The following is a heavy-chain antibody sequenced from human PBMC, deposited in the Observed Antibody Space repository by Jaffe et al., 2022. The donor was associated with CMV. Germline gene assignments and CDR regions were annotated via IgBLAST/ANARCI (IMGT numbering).Heavy chain of an antibody. CDR1: GGSISSSNYY. CDR3: ARHIYCIGGSCSKYYYYYGMDV. Sequence: QLPLQESGPGLVKPSETLSLTCTVSGGSISSSNYYWGWIRQPPGKGLEWIGSIFYSGSAYYNPSLKSRVTISVDTSKSQFSLELSSVTAADTAVYYCARHIYCIGGSCSKYYYYYGMDVWGQGTTVTVSS. D-gene: IGHD2-15*01. J-gene: IGHJ6*02. V-gene: IGHV4-39*01. CDR2: IFYSGSA.